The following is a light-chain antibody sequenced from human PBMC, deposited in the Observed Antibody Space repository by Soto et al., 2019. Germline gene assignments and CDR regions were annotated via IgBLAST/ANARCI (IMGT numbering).Light chain of an antibody. CDR2: AAS. Sequence: DIQMTQSPSSLSASVGDRVTITCRASQSISSNLNWYQQKPGKAPKLLIYAASSLQSGVPSRFSGSGSGTDFTLTINSLQAEDFATYYCQRGYSAPWTFGQGTKVEIK. V-gene: IGKV1-39*01. CDR1: QSISSN. J-gene: IGKJ1*01. CDR3: QRGYSAPWT.